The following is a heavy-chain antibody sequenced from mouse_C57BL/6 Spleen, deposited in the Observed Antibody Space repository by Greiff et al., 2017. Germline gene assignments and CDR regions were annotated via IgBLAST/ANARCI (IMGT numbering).Heavy chain of an antibody. CDR3: AKNSGYDGGAWFAY. Sequence: VHLVESGPGLVQPSQSLSITCTVSGFSLTSYGVHWVRQSPGKGLEWLGVIWRGGSTDYNAAFMSRLSITKDNSKSQVFFKMNSLQADDTAIYYCAKNSGYDGGAWFAYWGQGTLVTVSA. V-gene: IGHV2-5*01. J-gene: IGHJ3*01. CDR1: GFSLTSYG. CDR2: IWRGGST. D-gene: IGHD2-14*01.